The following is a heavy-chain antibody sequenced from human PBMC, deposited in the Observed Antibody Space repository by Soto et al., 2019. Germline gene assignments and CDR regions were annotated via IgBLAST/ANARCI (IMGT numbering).Heavy chain of an antibody. CDR3: ARGQFHHVSNYYYALDV. CDR1: GGTFSSYA. V-gene: IGHV1-69*01. Sequence: QVQLVQSGAEVKKPGSSVKVSCKASGGTFSSYAISWVRQAPGQGLEWMGGFIPMFNRPHSARKFQGRVTITADEPTSTGYMDLSSLRSEDTAVYYCARGQFHHVSNYYYALDVWGQGTTVTVSS. J-gene: IGHJ6*02. CDR2: FIPMFNRP.